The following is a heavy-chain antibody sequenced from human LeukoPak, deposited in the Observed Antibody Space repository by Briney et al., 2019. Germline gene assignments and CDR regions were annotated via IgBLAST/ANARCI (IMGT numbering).Heavy chain of an antibody. CDR3: ARRLYLTGHDAFDI. V-gene: IGHV4-39*07. CDR2: IYYSGST. Sequence: PSETLSLTCTVSGGSISSSSYYWGWIRQPPGKGLEWIGSIYYSGSTYYNPSLKSRVTISVDTSKNQFSLKLISVTAADTAVYYCARRLYLTGHDAFDIWGQGTMVTVSS. CDR1: GGSISSSSYY. J-gene: IGHJ3*02. D-gene: IGHD4/OR15-4a*01.